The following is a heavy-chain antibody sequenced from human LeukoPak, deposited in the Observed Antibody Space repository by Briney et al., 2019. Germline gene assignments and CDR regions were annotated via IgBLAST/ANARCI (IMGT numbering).Heavy chain of an antibody. CDR2: ISGSGGTT. CDR1: GFTFSSYA. Sequence: PGGSLRLSCAASGFTFSSYAMSWVRQAPGKGLEWVSAISGSGGTTYYADSVKGRFTISRDNYKNKLFLQMNSLRAEDTALYYFAKGYCASFTCYSRFDPWGQGTLVTVSS. V-gene: IGHV3-23*01. J-gene: IGHJ5*02. D-gene: IGHD2-21*02. CDR3: AKGYCASFTCYSRFDP.